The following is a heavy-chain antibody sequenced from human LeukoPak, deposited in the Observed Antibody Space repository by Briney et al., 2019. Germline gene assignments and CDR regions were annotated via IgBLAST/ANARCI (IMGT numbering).Heavy chain of an antibody. Sequence: SETLSLTCAVSGYYISSGYYWGWIRQPPGKGLEWIESIYHSGSTYYNPSLKSRVTISVDTSKNQFSLKLSSVTAADTAVYYCARVSYSMGEIDYWGQGTLVTVSS. CDR1: GYYISSGYY. V-gene: IGHV4-38-2*01. J-gene: IGHJ4*02. CDR2: IYHSGST. CDR3: ARVSYSMGEIDY. D-gene: IGHD6-13*01.